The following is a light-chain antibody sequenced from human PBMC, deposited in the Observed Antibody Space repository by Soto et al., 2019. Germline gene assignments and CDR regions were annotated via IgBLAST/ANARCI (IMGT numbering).Light chain of an antibody. CDR1: SSDVGGYNY. J-gene: IGLJ2*01. CDR2: EVS. V-gene: IGLV2-8*01. CDR3: SSFAGNNNLV. Sequence: QSALTQPPSASGSPGQSVTISCTGTSSDVGGYNYVSWYQQHPGKAPKLMISEVSKRPSGVPDRFSGSKSGNTASLTVSGIQAKDEADYYCSSFAGNNNLVFGGGTQVTVL.